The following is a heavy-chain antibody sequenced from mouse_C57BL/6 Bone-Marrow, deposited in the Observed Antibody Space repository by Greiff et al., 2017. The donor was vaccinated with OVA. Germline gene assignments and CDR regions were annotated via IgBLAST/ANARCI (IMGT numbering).Heavy chain of an antibody. CDR1: GYTFTSYW. Sequence: VQLQQPGAELVMPGASVKLSCKASGYTFTSYWMHWVKQRPGQGLEWIGEIDPSDSYTNYNQKFKGKSTLTVDKSSSTAYMQLSSLTSEDSAVYYCARYETTVVARNFDVWGTGTTVTVSS. V-gene: IGHV1-69*01. D-gene: IGHD1-1*01. CDR3: ARYETTVVARNFDV. J-gene: IGHJ1*03. CDR2: IDPSDSYT.